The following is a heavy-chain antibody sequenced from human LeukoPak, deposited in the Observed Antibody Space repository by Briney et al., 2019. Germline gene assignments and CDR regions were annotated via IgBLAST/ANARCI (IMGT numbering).Heavy chain of an antibody. J-gene: IGHJ4*02. V-gene: IGHV3-15*01. Sequence: GGSLRLSCAASGFTFSNAWMSWVRQAPGKGLEWVGRIKSKTDGGTTDYDAPVKGRFTISRDDSKNTLYLKMNSLKTEDTAVYYCTTVSYYYGSGGPNKVDYWGQGTLVTVSS. CDR3: TTVSYYYGSGGPNKVDY. D-gene: IGHD3-10*01. CDR2: IKSKTDGGTT. CDR1: GFTFSNAW.